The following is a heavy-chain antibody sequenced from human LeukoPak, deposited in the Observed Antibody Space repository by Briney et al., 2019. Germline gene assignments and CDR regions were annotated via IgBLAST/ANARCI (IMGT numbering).Heavy chain of an antibody. V-gene: IGHV4-59*12. CDR2: IYNSGST. Sequence: SETLSLTCTVSGASFSSYYGSWFRRPPGKDLAWIGYIYNSGSTNYNPSLKSRVTISVDTSKNQFSLKLSSVTAADTAVYYCARGVVPAARPYYYYYYMDVWGKGTTVTVSS. D-gene: IGHD2-2*01. CDR1: GASFSSYY. J-gene: IGHJ6*03. CDR3: ARGVVPAARPYYYYYYMDV.